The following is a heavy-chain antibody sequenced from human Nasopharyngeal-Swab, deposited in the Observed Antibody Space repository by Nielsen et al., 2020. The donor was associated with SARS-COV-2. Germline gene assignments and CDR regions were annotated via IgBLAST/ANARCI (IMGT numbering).Heavy chain of an antibody. CDR3: ARAELLLFGTTHAFDI. CDR2: ISNTGGSI. D-gene: IGHD1-7*01. V-gene: IGHV3-48*03. CDR1: GFTFSTYE. J-gene: IGHJ3*02. Sequence: GESLKISCAASGFTFSTYEMNWVRQAPGKGLEWVSYISNTGGSIYYADSVKGRFTISRDNAKNSLYLQMNSLRAEDTAVYYCARAELLLFGTTHAFDIWGQGTMVTVSS.